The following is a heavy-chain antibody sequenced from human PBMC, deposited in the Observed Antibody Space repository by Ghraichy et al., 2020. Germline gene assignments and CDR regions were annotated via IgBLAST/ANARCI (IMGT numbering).Heavy chain of an antibody. J-gene: IGHJ4*02. V-gene: IGHV3-23*01. CDR2: ISGSGGST. CDR3: AKDRGWFSSSSLFDY. Sequence: GESLNISCAASGFTFSSYAMSWVRQAPGKGLEWVSAISGSGGSTYYADSVKGRFTISRDNSKNTLYLQMNSLRAEDTAIYYCAKDRGWFSSSSLFDYWGQGTLVTVSS. D-gene: IGHD6-6*01. CDR1: GFTFSSYA.